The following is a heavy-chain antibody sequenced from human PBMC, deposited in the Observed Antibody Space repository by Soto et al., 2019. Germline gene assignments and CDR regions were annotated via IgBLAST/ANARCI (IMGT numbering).Heavy chain of an antibody. Sequence: EVQLVESGGGLVQPGESLRLSCAASGFTFSDYAMYWVRQAPGKGLEYVSAITTKGDSTYYADSVKGRFSISRDNSKNTWYLQMGCLRADDMAVYYCARKNSGTYPFDFWGQGTLVTVSS. D-gene: IGHD1-26*01. J-gene: IGHJ4*02. CDR1: GFTFSDYA. CDR2: ITTKGDST. V-gene: IGHV3-64*07. CDR3: ARKNSGTYPFDF.